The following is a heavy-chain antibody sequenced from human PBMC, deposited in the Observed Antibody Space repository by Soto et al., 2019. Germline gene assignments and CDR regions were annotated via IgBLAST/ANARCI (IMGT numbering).Heavy chain of an antibody. CDR3: AKDGCVTTWRLGT. J-gene: IGHJ5*02. CDR2: IDVANGYT. Sequence: QVQLVQSGAEVKKPGASVKVSCKASGFTFTDYGLHWVRQAPGQRLEWMGWIDVANGYTKYSQKFQDRVIITRDTSASTGYMELSSLRSEDTAVYYCAKDGCVTTWRLGTWGQGALVTVSS. D-gene: IGHD6-25*01. V-gene: IGHV1-3*01. CDR1: GFTFTDYG.